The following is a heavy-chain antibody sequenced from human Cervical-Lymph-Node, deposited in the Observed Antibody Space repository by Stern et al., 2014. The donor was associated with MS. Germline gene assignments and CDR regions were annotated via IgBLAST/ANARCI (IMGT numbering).Heavy chain of an antibody. J-gene: IGHJ4*02. CDR1: GFPFDDYA. Sequence: EVQLVESGGGLVQPGRSLRLSCAASGFPFDDYAMHWVRQAPGKGLEWVSGISWNSGNIGYADSVKGRFTISRDNAKNSLYLQMNSLRAEDTALYYCAKDINLRGTYYFDYWGQGTLVTVSS. D-gene: IGHD2-15*01. CDR2: ISWNSGNI. CDR3: AKDINLRGTYYFDY. V-gene: IGHV3-9*01.